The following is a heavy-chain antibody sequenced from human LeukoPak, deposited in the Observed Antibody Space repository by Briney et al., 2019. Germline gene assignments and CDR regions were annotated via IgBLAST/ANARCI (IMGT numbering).Heavy chain of an antibody. V-gene: IGHV3-21*01. J-gene: IGHJ4*02. CDR2: ISSSSSYI. D-gene: IGHD6-13*01. Sequence: PGGSLRLSCAASEFTFSSYSMNWVRQAPGKGLEWVSSISSSSSYIYYADSVKGRFTISRDNAKNSLYLQMNSLRAEDTAVCYCARGVGSWTPYYFDYWGQGTLVTVSS. CDR3: ARGVGSWTPYYFDY. CDR1: EFTFSSYS.